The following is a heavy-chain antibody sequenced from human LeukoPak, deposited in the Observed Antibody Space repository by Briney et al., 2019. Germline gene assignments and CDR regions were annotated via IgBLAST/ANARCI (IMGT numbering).Heavy chain of an antibody. J-gene: IGHJ4*02. D-gene: IGHD2-2*01. V-gene: IGHV3-30*02. Sequence: PGGSLRLSCAASGSTFSSYGMHWVRQAPGKGLEWVAFIHFDGSTKYSGDSVQGRFTISRDNSRNILYLQMNNLRPEDTAFYYCAKDQCTRTSCDGYPGYWGQGTLVSVSS. CDR3: AKDQCTRTSCDGYPGY. CDR2: IHFDGSTK. CDR1: GSTFSSYG.